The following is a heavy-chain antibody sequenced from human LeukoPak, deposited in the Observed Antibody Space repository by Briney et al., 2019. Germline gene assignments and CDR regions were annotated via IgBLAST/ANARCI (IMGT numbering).Heavy chain of an antibody. CDR3: AKAVAGLFDY. CDR1: GFTFSSYW. J-gene: IGHJ4*02. CDR2: IKQDGSEK. V-gene: IGHV3-7*03. D-gene: IGHD6-19*01. Sequence: GGSLRLSCAASGFTFSSYWMSWVRQAPGKGLEWVANIKQDGSEKNYVDSVKGRFTISRDNAKNTLYLQMNSVRAEDTAVYYCAKAVAGLFDYWGQGTLVTVSS.